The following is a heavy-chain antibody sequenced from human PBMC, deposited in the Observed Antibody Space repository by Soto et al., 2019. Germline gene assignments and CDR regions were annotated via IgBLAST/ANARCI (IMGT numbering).Heavy chain of an antibody. J-gene: IGHJ6*02. D-gene: IGHD6-6*01. CDR3: ARVTAARLGAYYYYGMDV. CDR1: GYTFTSYA. V-gene: IGHV1-3*01. CDR2: INAGNGNT. Sequence: ASVKVSCKASGYTFTSYAMHWVRQAPGQRLEWMGWINAGNGNTKYSQKFQGRVTITRDTSASTAYMELSSLRSEDTAVYYCARVTAARLGAYYYYGMDVWGQGTTVTVSS.